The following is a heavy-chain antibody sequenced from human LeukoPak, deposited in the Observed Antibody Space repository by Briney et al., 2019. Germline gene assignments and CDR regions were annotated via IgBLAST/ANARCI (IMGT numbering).Heavy chain of an antibody. Sequence: KPSETLSLTCTVSGGSMSSYYWGWIRQPPGKGLEWIGYIYYSGSTNYNPSLKSRVTISVDTSKSQFSLNLSSVTAADPAVYYCARQVRYSSSAYFDYWGQGTLVTVSS. CDR2: IYYSGST. CDR1: GGSMSSYY. D-gene: IGHD6-13*01. J-gene: IGHJ4*02. CDR3: ARQVRYSSSAYFDY. V-gene: IGHV4-59*08.